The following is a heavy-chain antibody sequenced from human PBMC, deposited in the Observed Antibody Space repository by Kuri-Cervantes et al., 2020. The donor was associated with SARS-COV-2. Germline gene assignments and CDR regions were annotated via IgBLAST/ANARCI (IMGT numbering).Heavy chain of an antibody. CDR3: ARVVAAAIV. CDR1: GFTFRNYA. CDR2: LSYDGSNK. V-gene: IGHV3-30*03. J-gene: IGHJ4*02. D-gene: IGHD6-13*01. Sequence: GGSLRLSCAASGFTFRNYAMHWVRQAPGKGLQWVAVLSYDGSNKYYVDSVKGRFTISRDNFKNSLYLQMNSLRAEDTAVYYRARVVAAAIVWGQGTLVTVSS.